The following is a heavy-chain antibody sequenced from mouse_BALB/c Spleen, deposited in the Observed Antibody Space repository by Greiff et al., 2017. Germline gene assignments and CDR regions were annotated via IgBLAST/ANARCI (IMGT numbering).Heavy chain of an antibody. D-gene: IGHD1-1*01. CDR1: GFAFSSYD. CDR3: ARLDYYYGSSY. V-gene: IGHV5-12-1*01. J-gene: IGHJ2*01. Sequence: EVQGVESGGGLVKPGGSLKLSCAASGFAFSSYDMSWVRQTPEKRLEWVAYISSGGGSTYYPDTVKGRFTISRDNAKNTLYLQMSSLKSEDTAMYYCARLDYYYGSSYWGQGTTLTVSS. CDR2: ISSGGGST.